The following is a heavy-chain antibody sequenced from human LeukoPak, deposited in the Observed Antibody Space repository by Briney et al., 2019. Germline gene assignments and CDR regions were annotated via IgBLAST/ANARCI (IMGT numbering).Heavy chain of an antibody. Sequence: GGSLRLSRAASGFTFSNAWMSWVRQAPGKGLEWVGRIKSKTVGGTTDYAAPVKGRFTISRDDSKNTLYLQMNSLKTEDTAVYYCTTGWRAGSWGQGTLVTVSS. CDR3: TTGWRAGS. V-gene: IGHV3-15*01. J-gene: IGHJ5*02. CDR1: GFTFSNAW. CDR2: IKSKTVGGTT. D-gene: IGHD3-3*01.